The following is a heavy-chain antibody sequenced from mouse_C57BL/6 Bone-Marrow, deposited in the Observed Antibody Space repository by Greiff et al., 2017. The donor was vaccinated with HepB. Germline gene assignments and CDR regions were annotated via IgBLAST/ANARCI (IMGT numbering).Heavy chain of an antibody. CDR3: AREGEYYGSSYDYYAMDY. J-gene: IGHJ4*01. CDR1: GYAFTNYL. D-gene: IGHD1-1*01. V-gene: IGHV1-54*01. CDR2: INPGSGGT. Sequence: QVQLQQSGAELVRPGTSVKVSCKASGYAFTNYLIEWVKQRPGQGLEWIGVINPGSGGTNYNEKFKGKATLTADKSSSTAYMQLSSLTSEDSAVYFCAREGEYYGSSYDYYAMDYWGQGTSVTVSS.